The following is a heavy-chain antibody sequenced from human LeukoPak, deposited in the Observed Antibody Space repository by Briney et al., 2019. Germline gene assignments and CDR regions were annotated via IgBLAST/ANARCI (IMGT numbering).Heavy chain of an antibody. CDR3: TTSAMVRGVIPDY. V-gene: IGHV3-23*01. Sequence: GGSLRLSCAASGFTFSSYSMNWVRQAPGKGLEWVSAISGSGGSTYYADSVKGRFTISRDNSKNTLYLQMNSLRAEDTAVYYCTTSAMVRGVIPDYWGQGTLVTVSS. J-gene: IGHJ4*02. D-gene: IGHD3-10*01. CDR2: ISGSGGST. CDR1: GFTFSSYS.